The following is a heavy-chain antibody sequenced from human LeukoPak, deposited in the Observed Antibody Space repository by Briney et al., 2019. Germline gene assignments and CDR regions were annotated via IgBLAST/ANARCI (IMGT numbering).Heavy chain of an antibody. J-gene: IGHJ4*02. CDR2: ISWNSGSI. CDR1: GFTFSSYG. Sequence: GGSLRLSCAASGFTFSSYGMHWVRQAPGKGLEWVSGISWNSGSIGYADSVKGRFTISRDNAKNSLYLQMNSLRAEDTALYYCAKDFRRWQQLVGGFDYWGQGTLVTVSS. V-gene: IGHV3-9*01. CDR3: AKDFRRWQQLVGGFDY. D-gene: IGHD6-13*01.